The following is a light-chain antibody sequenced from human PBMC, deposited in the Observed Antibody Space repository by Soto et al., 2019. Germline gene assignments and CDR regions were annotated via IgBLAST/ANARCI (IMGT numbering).Light chain of an antibody. V-gene: IGKV3-20*01. CDR1: QSVSSNY. CDR3: QQYGSSPTWT. Sequence: ERVLTQSPGTLSLSPGERATLSCRASQSVSSNYLAWYQQKPGQAPRLIIYGASTSAAGIPDRFSGSGSGTDLTLTISRLEPEDSAVYYCQQYGSSPTWTCGQGTKVEIK. J-gene: IGKJ1*01. CDR2: GAS.